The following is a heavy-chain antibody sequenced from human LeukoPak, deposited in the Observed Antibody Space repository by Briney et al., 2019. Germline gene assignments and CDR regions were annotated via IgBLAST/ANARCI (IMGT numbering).Heavy chain of an antibody. CDR2: IYTSGST. D-gene: IGHD2-2*01. Sequence: PSQTLSLTCTVPGGSISSGSYYWSWIRQPAGKGLEWIGRIYTSGSTNYNPSLKSRVTISVDTSKNQFSLKLSSVTAADTAVYYCARATKFYYYYYMDVWGKGTTVTVSS. V-gene: IGHV4-61*02. J-gene: IGHJ6*03. CDR3: ARATKFYYYYYMDV. CDR1: GGSISSGSYY.